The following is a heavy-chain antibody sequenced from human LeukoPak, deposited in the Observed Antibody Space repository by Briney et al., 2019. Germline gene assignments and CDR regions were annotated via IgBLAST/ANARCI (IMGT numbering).Heavy chain of an antibody. CDR1: GGSISSSGYY. V-gene: IGHV4-39*01. D-gene: IGHD5-18*01. CDR3: AEHFNGYSYGPIDY. J-gene: IGHJ4*02. Sequence: SETLSLTCTVSGGSISSSGYYWGWIRQPPGKGLEWIGTIYYSGSTSYNPSLKSRVTTSVDTSKNQFSLKLSSVTAADTAVYYCAEHFNGYSYGPIDYWGQGTLVTVSS. CDR2: IYYSGST.